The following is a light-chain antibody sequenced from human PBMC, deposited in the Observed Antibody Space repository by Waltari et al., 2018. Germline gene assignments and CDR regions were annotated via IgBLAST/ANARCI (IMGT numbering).Light chain of an antibody. Sequence: SVLTQPPSVSGAPGQRVTISCTGSTSNIGARFDLHWYQQLPGTAPKLLIYDTTNRPSGVPDRFSGSRSGTSASLAISGLQPEDEADYYCQSYDHTLSASVFGGGTKLTVL. CDR2: DTT. V-gene: IGLV1-40*01. J-gene: IGLJ2*01. CDR3: QSYDHTLSASV. CDR1: TSNIGARFD.